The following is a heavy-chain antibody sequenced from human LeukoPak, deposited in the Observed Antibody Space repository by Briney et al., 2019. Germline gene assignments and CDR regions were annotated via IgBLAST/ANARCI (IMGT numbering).Heavy chain of an antibody. CDR2: ISYDGSNK. V-gene: IGHV3-30*03. J-gene: IGHJ5*02. Sequence: GGSLRLSCAASGFTFSSYGMHWVRQAPGKGLEWVAVISYDGSNKYYADSVKGRFTISRDNSKNTLHLQMNSLRAEDTAVYYCARRWGYSSELDPWGQGALVTVSS. CDR1: GFTFSSYG. D-gene: IGHD3-10*01. CDR3: ARRWGYSSELDP.